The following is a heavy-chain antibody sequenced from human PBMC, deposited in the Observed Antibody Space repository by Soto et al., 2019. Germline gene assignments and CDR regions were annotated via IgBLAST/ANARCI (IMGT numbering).Heavy chain of an antibody. V-gene: IGHV3-11*06. D-gene: IGHD6-13*01. J-gene: IGHJ5*02. CDR3: AGYSSRPRYNWFDP. CDR2: ISSSSSYT. CDR1: GFTFSDYY. Sequence: GSLRLSCAASGFTFSDYYMSWIRQAPGKGLEWVSYISSSSSYTNYADSVKGRFTISRDNAKNSLYLQMNSLRAQATAVYYCAGYSSRPRYNWFDPWGQGTLVTVSS.